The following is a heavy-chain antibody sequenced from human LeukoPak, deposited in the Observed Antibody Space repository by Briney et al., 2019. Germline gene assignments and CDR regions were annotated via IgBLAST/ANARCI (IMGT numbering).Heavy chain of an antibody. CDR2: INNSGGST. D-gene: IGHD5-18*01. V-gene: IGHV3-23*01. CDR1: GFTFSTYG. J-gene: IGHJ4*02. Sequence: GGTLRLSCAASGFTFSTYGMSWVRQAPGKGLEWVSSINNSGGSTYYADSVRGRFTISRDNSKNTLYLQMNSLRAEDTAVYYCASGYSYGYVDYWGQGTLVAVSS. CDR3: ASGYSYGYVDY.